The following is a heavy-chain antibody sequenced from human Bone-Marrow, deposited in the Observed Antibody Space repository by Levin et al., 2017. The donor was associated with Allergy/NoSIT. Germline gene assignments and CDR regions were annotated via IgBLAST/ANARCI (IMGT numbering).Heavy chain of an antibody. Sequence: PGGSLRLSCAASGFTFSDHYMDWVRQAPGKGLEWVGRTRNKANSYTTEYAASVKGRFTISRDDSKNSLYLQMNSLKTEDTAVYYCARVVRRLSWYFDLWGRGTLVTVSS. V-gene: IGHV3-72*01. CDR1: GFTFSDHY. J-gene: IGHJ2*01. CDR3: ARVVRRLSWYFDL. CDR2: TRNKANSYTT. D-gene: IGHD2-21*01.